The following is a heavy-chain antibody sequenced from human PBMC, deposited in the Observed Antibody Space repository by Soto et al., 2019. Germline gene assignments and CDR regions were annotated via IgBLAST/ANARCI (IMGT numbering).Heavy chain of an antibody. Sequence: VQLVASGGGLVQPGGSLRLSCAASGFTFSNYCMHWVRQIPGKGLVWVSRINSDETSTSYADSVRSRFTISRDSAKNTLYLQMSSLGVEDTALYYCVCFECGRTAVVIAMEANGYWGQGTLVTVSS. V-gene: IGHV3-74*02. CDR3: VCFECGRTAVVIAMEANGY. CDR2: INSDETST. J-gene: IGHJ4*02. CDR1: GFTFSNYC. D-gene: IGHD2-21*01.